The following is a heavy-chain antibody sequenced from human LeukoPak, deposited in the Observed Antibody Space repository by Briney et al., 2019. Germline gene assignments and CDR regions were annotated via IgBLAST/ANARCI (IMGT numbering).Heavy chain of an antibody. J-gene: IGHJ5*02. CDR2: INPSGGST. D-gene: IGHD4-23*01. CDR1: GYTFTSYY. V-gene: IGHV1-46*01. CDR3: ARARPYGGNSVYWFDP. Sequence: ASVKVSCKASGYTFTSYYMHWVRQAPGQGLEWMGIINPSGGSTSYAQKFQGRVTMTRDMSTSTVYMELSSLGSEDTAVYYCARARPYGGNSVYWFDPWGQGTLVTVSS.